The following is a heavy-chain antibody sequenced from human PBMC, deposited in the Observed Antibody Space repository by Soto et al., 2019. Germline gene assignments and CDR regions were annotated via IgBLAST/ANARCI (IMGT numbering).Heavy chain of an antibody. CDR1: EFSFSTYN. J-gene: IGHJ6*02. Sequence: EVQLVESGGGLVKPGGSLRLSCVASEFSFSTYNMNWVRQAPGKGLEWVSFISSTSSHIHYADSVKGRFTISRDNAKNSLSLQMTSLRAEDTAVYYCARDPAADGDYGMDVWGQGTTVTVSS. CDR3: ARDPAADGDYGMDV. V-gene: IGHV3-21*01. CDR2: ISSTSSHI. D-gene: IGHD6-13*01.